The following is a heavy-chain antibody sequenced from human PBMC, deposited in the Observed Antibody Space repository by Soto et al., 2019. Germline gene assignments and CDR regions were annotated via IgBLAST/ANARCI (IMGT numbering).Heavy chain of an antibody. CDR3: TGLMFTAVDPFDY. J-gene: IGHJ4*02. D-gene: IGHD3-10*02. CDR1: GFPFSVSA. Sequence: GGSLRLSCAASGFPFSVSAIHWVRQASGKGLEWVGRIRSKPNNYATTYAASVKGRFTISRDDSKKTAYLQMNSLKSVETAVYYCTGLMFTAVDPFDYWGQGALVTVSS. CDR2: IRSKPNNYAT. V-gene: IGHV3-73*01.